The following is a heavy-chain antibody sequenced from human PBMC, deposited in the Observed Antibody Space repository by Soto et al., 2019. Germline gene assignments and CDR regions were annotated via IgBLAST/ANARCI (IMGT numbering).Heavy chain of an antibody. D-gene: IGHD4-17*01. CDR2: INHSGST. Sequence: SETLSLTCAVYGGSFSGYYWSWTGQPPGKGLEWIGEINHSGSTNYNPSLKSRVTISVDTSKNQFSLKLSSVTAADTAVYYCAAVVLTTVTTIAPTGKFDPWGQGTLVTVSS. V-gene: IGHV4-34*01. J-gene: IGHJ5*02. CDR3: AAVVLTTVTTIAPTGKFDP. CDR1: GGSFSGYY.